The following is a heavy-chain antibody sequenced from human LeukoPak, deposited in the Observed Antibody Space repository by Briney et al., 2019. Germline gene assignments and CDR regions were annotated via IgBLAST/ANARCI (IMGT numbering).Heavy chain of an antibody. D-gene: IGHD2-15*01. CDR3: VADSGGSRY. Sequence: PGGSLRLSCAASGFTFSSYWMSWVRQAPGKGLEWVANIKQDGSEKYYVHSVKGRFTISRDNAKNSLYLQMNSLRAEDTAVYYCVADSGGSRYWGQGTLVTVSS. V-gene: IGHV3-7*01. CDR2: IKQDGSEK. CDR1: GFTFSSYW. J-gene: IGHJ4*02.